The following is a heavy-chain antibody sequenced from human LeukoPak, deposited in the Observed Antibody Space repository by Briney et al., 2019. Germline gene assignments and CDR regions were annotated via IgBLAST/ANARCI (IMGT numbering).Heavy chain of an antibody. Sequence: GGSLRLSCAASGFTFSNYGIHWVRQAPGKGLEWVAIISYDGTNKYYADSVKGRFTISRDNSKNTLYLQMNSLRAEDTAMYYCAKEEGVMAIAGSPWGYWGQGTLVTVSS. CDR3: AKEEGVMAIAGSPWGY. CDR1: GFTFSNYG. CDR2: ISYDGTNK. J-gene: IGHJ4*02. V-gene: IGHV3-30*18. D-gene: IGHD2-21*01.